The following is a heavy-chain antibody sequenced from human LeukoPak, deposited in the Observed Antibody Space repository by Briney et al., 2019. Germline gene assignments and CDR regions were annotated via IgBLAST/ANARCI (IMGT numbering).Heavy chain of an antibody. CDR2: IYYSGST. Sequence: PSETLSLTCTVSGASINSDTYYWGWIRQPPGKGLEWIGSIYYSGSTYYNPSLKSRVTISVDTSKNQFSLMVNSLTAADTALYYCAGSVQSWLYYFDYWGQGTLVTVSS. CDR3: AGSVQSWLYYFDY. J-gene: IGHJ4*02. V-gene: IGHV4-39*07. D-gene: IGHD5-24*01. CDR1: GASINSDTYY.